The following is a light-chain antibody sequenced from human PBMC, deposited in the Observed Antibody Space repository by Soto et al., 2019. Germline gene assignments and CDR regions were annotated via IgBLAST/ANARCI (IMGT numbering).Light chain of an antibody. V-gene: IGLV2-14*01. CDR3: SSYPSSSTS. CDR2: EVS. Sequence: QSVRTQPASGSGAPGQSSTISCTGTSSDVGGYNYVSWYQQHPGKAPKLMIYEVSNRPSGVSNRFSGSKSGNTASLTISGLQAEDEADYYCSSYPSSSTSFGPGTKVTV. CDR1: SSDVGGYNY. J-gene: IGLJ1*01.